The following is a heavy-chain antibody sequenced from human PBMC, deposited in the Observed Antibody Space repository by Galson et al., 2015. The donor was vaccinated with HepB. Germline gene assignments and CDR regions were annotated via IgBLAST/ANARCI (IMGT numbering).Heavy chain of an antibody. V-gene: IGHV1-46*03. CDR3: ARGPPVLRFLGGWFAP. D-gene: IGHD3-3*01. J-gene: IGHJ5*02. CDR2: INPSGSNT. CDR1: GYTLTSYC. Sequence: SVKVSCKASGYTLTSYCMHWVRQAPGQGLEWMGVINPSGSNTTYAHKLQGRVTVTRDTSTSTVYMELSSLRSEDTAVYYCARGPPVLRFLGGWFAPWGQGTLLTVSS.